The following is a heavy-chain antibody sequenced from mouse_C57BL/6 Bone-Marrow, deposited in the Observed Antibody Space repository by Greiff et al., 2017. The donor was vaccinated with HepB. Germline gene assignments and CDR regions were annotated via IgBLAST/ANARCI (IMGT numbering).Heavy chain of an antibody. Sequence: QVQLKQSGAELMKPGASVKLSCKATGYTFTGYWIEWVKQRPGHGLEWIGEILPGSGSTNYNEKFKGKATFTADTSSNTAYMQLSSLTTEDSDIYDCAREGLITTVVASYYYAMDYWGQGTAVTVSA. D-gene: IGHD1-1*01. V-gene: IGHV1-9*01. J-gene: IGHJ4*01. CDR2: ILPGSGST. CDR3: AREGLITTVVASYYYAMDY. CDR1: GYTFTGYW.